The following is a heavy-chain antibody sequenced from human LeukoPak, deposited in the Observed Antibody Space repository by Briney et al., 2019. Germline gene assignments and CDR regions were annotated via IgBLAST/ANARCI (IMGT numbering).Heavy chain of an antibody. CDR2: IYTSGST. D-gene: IGHD2-2*01. CDR1: GGSISSYY. J-gene: IGHJ5*02. CDR3: ARDIVVVPAAWFDP. V-gene: IGHV4-4*07. Sequence: PSETLSLTCTVSGGSISSYYWSWIRQPAGKGLEWIGRIYTSGSTNYNPSLKSRVTMSVDTSKSQFSLKLSSVTAADTAVYYCARDIVVVPAAWFDPWGQGTLVTVSS.